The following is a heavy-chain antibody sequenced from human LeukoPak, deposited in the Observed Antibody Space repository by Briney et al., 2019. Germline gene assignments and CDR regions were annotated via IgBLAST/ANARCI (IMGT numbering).Heavy chain of an antibody. CDR2: IYYNGST. J-gene: IGHJ3*02. D-gene: IGHD6-19*01. Sequence: PSETLSLTCTVSGGSINSYYWSWIRQPPGKGLEWVGYIYYNGSTSYNPSLKSRVTISVDTSKNQFSLKLNSVTAADTAVYYCARRKNSAWSTDAFDIWGQGTMVTVSS. CDR1: GGSINSYY. V-gene: IGHV4-59*08. CDR3: ARRKNSAWSTDAFDI.